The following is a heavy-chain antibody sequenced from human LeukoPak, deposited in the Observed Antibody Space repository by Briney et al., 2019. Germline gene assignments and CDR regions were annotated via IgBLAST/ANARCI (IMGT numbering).Heavy chain of an antibody. Sequence: ASVKVSFKSSGYTFTGYYIHWVRQAPGQGREWRGWINPNSGGTNYEKKFQGRVIMTREKSISKDYMVMSRLRSDDKAVYYCARELSEMTTVPGFQIYWGQGTLVTVSS. CDR3: ARELSEMTTVPGFQIY. V-gene: IGHV1-2*02. J-gene: IGHJ4*02. D-gene: IGHD4-17*01. CDR2: INPNSGGT. CDR1: GYTFTGYY.